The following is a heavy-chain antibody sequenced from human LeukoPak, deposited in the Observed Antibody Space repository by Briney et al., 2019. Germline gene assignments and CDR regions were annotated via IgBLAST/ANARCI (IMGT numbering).Heavy chain of an antibody. Sequence: SETLSLTCTVSIDSISNYYWSWVRQPAGKGLEWIGRIYTSGSTNYNPSLKSRVTMSVDTSKNQFSLKLTSVTAADTAVYYCARAPTAMVYFDYWGQGTLVTVSS. D-gene: IGHD5-18*01. CDR1: IDSISNYY. CDR3: ARAPTAMVYFDY. CDR2: IYTSGST. V-gene: IGHV4-4*07. J-gene: IGHJ4*02.